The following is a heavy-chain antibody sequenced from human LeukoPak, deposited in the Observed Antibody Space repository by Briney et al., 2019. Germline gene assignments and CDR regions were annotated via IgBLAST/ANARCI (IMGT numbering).Heavy chain of an antibody. CDR2: IYYSGST. D-gene: IGHD3-16*01. J-gene: IGHJ4*02. Sequence: PSETLSLTCAVYGGSFSGYYWSWIRQPPGKGLEWIGSIYYSGSTYYNPSLKSGVTISVDTSKNQFSLKLSSVSAADTAVYYCARLKFVRTFDYWGQGTLVTVSS. CDR1: GGSFSGYY. CDR3: ARLKFVRTFDY. V-gene: IGHV4-34*01.